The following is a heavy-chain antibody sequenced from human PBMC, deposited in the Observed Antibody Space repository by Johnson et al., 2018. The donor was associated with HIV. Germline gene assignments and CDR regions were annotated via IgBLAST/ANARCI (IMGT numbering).Heavy chain of an antibody. CDR3: ARDTSPRFVVVVVAATTMGDAFDI. Sequence: QVQLVESGGGLAKPAWSPRLSCAASQFTFSSYGMHWVRQAPGKGLEWVALISYDGSNKYYADSVKGRFTISRDNSKNTLYLQMNSLRAEDTAVYYCARDTSPRFVVVVVAATTMGDAFDIWGQGTMVTVSS. D-gene: IGHD2-15*01. CDR2: ISYDGSNK. V-gene: IGHV3-30*03. J-gene: IGHJ3*02. CDR1: QFTFSSYG.